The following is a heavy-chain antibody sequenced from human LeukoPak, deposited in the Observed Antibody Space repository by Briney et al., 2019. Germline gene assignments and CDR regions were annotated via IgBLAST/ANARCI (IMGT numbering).Heavy chain of an antibody. CDR3: ASTMYYYDSSGYYYFDY. CDR1: GYTFTSYY. J-gene: IGHJ4*02. V-gene: IGHV1-69*05. Sequence: SVKVSCKASGYTFTSYYMHWVRQAPGQGLEWMGRIIPIFGTANYAQKFQGRVTITTDESTSTAYMELSSLRSEDTAVYYCASTMYYYDSSGYYYFDYWGQGTLVTVSS. CDR2: IIPIFGTA. D-gene: IGHD3-22*01.